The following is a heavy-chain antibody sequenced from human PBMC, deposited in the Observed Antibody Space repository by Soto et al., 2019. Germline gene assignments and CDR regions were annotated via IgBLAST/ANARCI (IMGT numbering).Heavy chain of an antibody. V-gene: IGHV4-59*01. J-gene: IGHJ2*01. CDR3: SGAFTGIGASYYCDL. CDR2: IYYSGST. Sequence: QVQLQESGPGLVKPSETLSLSCTVSGGSISSYYWTWIRQPPGQGLEWIGYIYYSGSTHYNPSLKSRVTMSVYTSKNQFSLKLNSATAADTAVYFCSGAFTGIGASYYCDLWGRGPLVTVSS. D-gene: IGHD2-8*01. CDR1: GGSISSYY.